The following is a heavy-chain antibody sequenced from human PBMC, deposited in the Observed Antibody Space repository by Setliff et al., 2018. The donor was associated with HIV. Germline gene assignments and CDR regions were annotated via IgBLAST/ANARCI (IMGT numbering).Heavy chain of an antibody. Sequence: PSETLSLTCAVYGGSFTSYSWTWLRQSPGKALEWIGEVNPGRGAKYNSSLKSRVTIAAFSSKNQFSLTLTSVTAADTGLYFCAGSSRWGFIHWGQGILVTVS. V-gene: IGHV4-34*01. J-gene: IGHJ4*02. CDR3: AGSSRWGFIH. CDR2: VNPGRGA. D-gene: IGHD3-22*01. CDR1: GGSFTSYS.